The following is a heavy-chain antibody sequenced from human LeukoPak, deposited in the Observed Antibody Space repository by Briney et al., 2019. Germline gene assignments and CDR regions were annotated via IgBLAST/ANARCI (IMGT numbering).Heavy chain of an antibody. CDR2: ISGSGGST. V-gene: IGHV3-23*01. CDR3: AKRPYADTAMVVRSFDY. D-gene: IGHD5-18*01. Sequence: GGSLRLSCAASGFTVSSNYMSWVRQAPGKGLEWVSAISGSGGSTYYADSVKGRFTISRDNSKNTLYLQMNSLKAEDTAVYYCAKRPYADTAMVVRSFDYWGQGALVTVSS. J-gene: IGHJ4*02. CDR1: GFTVSSNY.